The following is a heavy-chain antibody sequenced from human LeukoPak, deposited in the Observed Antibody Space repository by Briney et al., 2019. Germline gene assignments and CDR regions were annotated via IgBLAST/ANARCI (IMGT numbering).Heavy chain of an antibody. D-gene: IGHD5-18*01. J-gene: IGHJ6*03. CDR2: IYHSGST. Sequence: SETLSLTCTVSGYSISTGYYWGWIRPPPGKGLEGVGSIYHSGSTYYNPSLKGRVTISIDTSKNPFSLQLSCVTAADPAVYYCARNTATAMFTPLTYYTDVGSKGTTVTV. CDR3: ARNTATAMFTPLTYYTDV. CDR1: GYSISTGYY. V-gene: IGHV4-38-2*02.